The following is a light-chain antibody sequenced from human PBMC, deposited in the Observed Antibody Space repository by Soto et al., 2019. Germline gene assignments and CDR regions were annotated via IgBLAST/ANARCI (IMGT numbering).Light chain of an antibody. J-gene: IGKJ1*01. Sequence: EIVMTQSPATLSVSPGERATLSCRASQSVSSNLAWYQQKPGQAPRVLIYAASTRATGIPARFSGSGSGTEFTLTISSLQSEDFAVYYCQQYNSYSWTFGQGTKVDIK. CDR2: AAS. CDR3: QQYNSYSWT. V-gene: IGKV3-15*01. CDR1: QSVSSN.